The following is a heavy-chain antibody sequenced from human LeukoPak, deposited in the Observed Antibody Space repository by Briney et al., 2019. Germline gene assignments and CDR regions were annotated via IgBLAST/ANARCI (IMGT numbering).Heavy chain of an antibody. CDR3: ARPYGSGSYYKGGYYYYYGMDV. D-gene: IGHD3-10*01. CDR2: MNPNSGNT. CDR1: GYTFTSYD. Sequence: GASVKVSCKASGYTFTSYDINWVRQATGQGLEWMGWMNPNSGNTGYAQKFQGRVTMTRNTSISTAYMELSGLRSEDTAVYYCARPYGSGSYYKGGYYYYYGMDVWGQGTTVTVSS. J-gene: IGHJ6*02. V-gene: IGHV1-8*01.